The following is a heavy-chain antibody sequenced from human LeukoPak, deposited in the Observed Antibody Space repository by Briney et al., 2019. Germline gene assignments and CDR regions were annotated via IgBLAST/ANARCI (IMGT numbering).Heavy chain of an antibody. CDR1: GFTVSSNY. D-gene: IGHD3-10*01. CDR2: IYSGGST. Sequence: GGSLRLSCAASGFTVSSNYMSWVRQAPGKGLEWVSVIYSGGSTNYADSVKGRFTISRDNSKNTLYLQMNSLRAEDTAVYYCARDPHPPGYGSGSGWFDPWGQGTLVTVSS. J-gene: IGHJ5*02. V-gene: IGHV3-53*01. CDR3: ARDPHPPGYGSGSGWFDP.